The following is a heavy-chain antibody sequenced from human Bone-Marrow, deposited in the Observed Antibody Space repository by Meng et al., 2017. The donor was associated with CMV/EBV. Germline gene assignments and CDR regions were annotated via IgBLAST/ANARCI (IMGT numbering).Heavy chain of an antibody. J-gene: IGHJ5*02. CDR2: IYYIGST. V-gene: IGHV4-30-4*08. CDR1: GGSISSGDYY. CDR3: ARSHRFLEGGVDP. D-gene: IGHD3-3*01. Sequence: SETLSLTCTFSGGSISSGDYYWSWIRQPPGKGLEWIRYIYYIGSTYYNPSLKSRVTISVDTSKNHFSLKLSSVTAADTAVYYCARSHRFLEGGVDPWGQGTLVTVSS.